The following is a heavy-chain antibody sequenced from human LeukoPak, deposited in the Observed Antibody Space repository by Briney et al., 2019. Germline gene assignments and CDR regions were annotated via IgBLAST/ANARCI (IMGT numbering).Heavy chain of an antibody. J-gene: IGHJ3*02. Sequence: AGGSLRLSCAASGFTFSSYSMNWVRQAPGKGLEWVSSISSSSSYIYYADSVKGRFTISRDNAKNSLYLQMNSLRAEDTAVYYCARDRETGTYGAFDIWGQGTMVTVSS. CDR2: ISSSSSYI. D-gene: IGHD1-1*01. CDR1: GFTFSSYS. CDR3: ARDRETGTYGAFDI. V-gene: IGHV3-21*01.